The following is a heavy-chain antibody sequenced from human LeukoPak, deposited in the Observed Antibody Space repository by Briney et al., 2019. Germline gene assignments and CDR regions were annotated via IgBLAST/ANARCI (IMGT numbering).Heavy chain of an antibody. Sequence: SETLSLTCAVYGGSFSGYYWSWIRQPPGKGLEWIGEINHSGSTNYNPSLKSRVTISVDTSKNQFSLKLSSVTAADTAVYYCARLALGYFDYWGQGTLVTVSS. CDR2: INHSGST. D-gene: IGHD3-16*01. CDR1: GGSFSGYY. J-gene: IGHJ4*02. V-gene: IGHV4-34*01. CDR3: ARLALGYFDY.